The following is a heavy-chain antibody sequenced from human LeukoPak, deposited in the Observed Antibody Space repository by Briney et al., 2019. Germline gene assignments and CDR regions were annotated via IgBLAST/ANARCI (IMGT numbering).Heavy chain of an antibody. Sequence: SETLCLTCTASGCSTSSYYWSWIRQPPGKGLGWIGYIYYSGSTNYNPSLKSRVTISVDTSKNQFSLKLSSVTAADTAVYYCARDLNGVRAFDIWGQGTMVTVSS. CDR2: IYYSGST. V-gene: IGHV4-59*01. CDR3: ARDLNGVRAFDI. D-gene: IGHD3-16*02. CDR1: GCSTSSYY. J-gene: IGHJ3*02.